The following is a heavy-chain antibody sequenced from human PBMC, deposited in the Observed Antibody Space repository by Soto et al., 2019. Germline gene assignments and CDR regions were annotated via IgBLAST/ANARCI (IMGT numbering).Heavy chain of an antibody. J-gene: IGHJ6*02. CDR1: GYSFTSYW. CDR3: ARSPNEVVTVNEYYYYGMDV. D-gene: IGHD3-22*01. V-gene: IGHV5-10-1*01. CDR2: IDPSDSYT. Sequence: GESLKISCKGSGYSFTSYWISWVRQMPGKGLEWMGRIDPSDSYTNYSPSFQGHVTISADKSISTAYLQWSSLKASDTAMYYCARSPNEVVTVNEYYYYGMDVWGQGTTVTVSS.